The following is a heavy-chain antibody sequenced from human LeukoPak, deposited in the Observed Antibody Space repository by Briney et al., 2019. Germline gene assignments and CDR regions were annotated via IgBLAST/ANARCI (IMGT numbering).Heavy chain of an antibody. Sequence: GGSLRLSCAASGFTFSSYEMNWVRQAPGKGLEWVSYISTTGRSIYYADSVKGRFTISRDNVKNLLYLQMNSLRAEDTAVYYCARVQRGIAVALDYWGQGTLATVSS. V-gene: IGHV3-48*03. CDR2: ISTTGRSI. CDR3: ARVQRGIAVALDY. J-gene: IGHJ4*02. CDR1: GFTFSSYE. D-gene: IGHD6-19*01.